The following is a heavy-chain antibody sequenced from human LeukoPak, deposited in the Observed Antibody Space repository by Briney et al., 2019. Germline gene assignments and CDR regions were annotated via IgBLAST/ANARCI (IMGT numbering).Heavy chain of an antibody. D-gene: IGHD2-8*01. V-gene: IGHV1-8*01. CDR1: GYTFTTND. CDR2: MNPDNGDT. J-gene: IGHJ4*02. CDR3: ARGLGDYNTNWFPVSGY. Sequence: GASVKVSCKASGYTFTTNDMSWVRQAIGQGLEWMGWMNPDNGDTAYAQKFQGRVTMTRNTSISTAYMELSSLTSEDTAIYYCARGLGDYNTNWFPVSGYWGQGTLVTVSS.